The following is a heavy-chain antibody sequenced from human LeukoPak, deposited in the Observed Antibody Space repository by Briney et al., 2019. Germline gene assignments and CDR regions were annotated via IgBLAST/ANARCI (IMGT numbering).Heavy chain of an antibody. V-gene: IGHV4-61*02. D-gene: IGHD6-13*01. Sequence: SETLSLTCTVSGGSISSGSYYWSWIRQPAGKGLEWIGRIYTSGSTNYNPSLKSRVTISVDTSKNQFSLKLSSVTAADTAVYYCAREGYSSSWYRRNWFDPWGQGTLVTVSS. CDR2: IYTSGST. J-gene: IGHJ5*02. CDR1: GGSISSGSYY. CDR3: AREGYSSSWYRRNWFDP.